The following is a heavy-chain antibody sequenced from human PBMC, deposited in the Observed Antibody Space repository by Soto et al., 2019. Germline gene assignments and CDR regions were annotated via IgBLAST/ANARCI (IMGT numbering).Heavy chain of an antibody. V-gene: IGHV4-30-4*01. CDR3: ARDRYGDYPIDY. CDR1: GGSISSGDYY. D-gene: IGHD4-17*01. J-gene: IGHJ4*02. CDR2: IYYSGST. Sequence: PSETLSLTCTVSGGSISSGDYYWSWIRQPPGKGLEWIGYIYYSGSTYYNPSLKSRVTISVDTSKNQFSLKLSSVTAADTAVYYCARDRYGDYPIDYWGQGTLVTVSS.